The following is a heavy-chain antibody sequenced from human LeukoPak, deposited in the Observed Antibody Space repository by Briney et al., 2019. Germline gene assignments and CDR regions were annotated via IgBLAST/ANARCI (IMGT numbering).Heavy chain of an antibody. V-gene: IGHV3-21*01. CDR3: ARDSGDGSGSYYAYGMDV. CDR1: GFTFSSYN. D-gene: IGHD3-10*01. J-gene: IGHJ6*02. CDR2: ISRSSIYI. Sequence: GGSLRLSCSASGFTFSSYNMNWVRQAPGKGLEWVSSISRSSIYIYYADSVKGRFTISRDNAENSLYLQMNSLRAEDTAVYYCARDSGDGSGSYYAYGMDVWGQGTTVTVSS.